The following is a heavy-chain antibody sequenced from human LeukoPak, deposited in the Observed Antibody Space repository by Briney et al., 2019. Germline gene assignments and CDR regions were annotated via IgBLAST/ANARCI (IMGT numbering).Heavy chain of an antibody. J-gene: IGHJ5*02. CDR2: INPNSGGT. Sequence: ASVKVSCKASDTLTAYYIYWVRQAPGQGPEWMGRINPNSGGTDYAQNFQGRVTMTRDTSISTAYMELSRLRSDDTAVYYCARGYCSGGTCYLVENWLDPWGQGTLVTVSS. D-gene: IGHD2-15*01. V-gene: IGHV1-2*06. CDR3: ARGYCSGGTCYLVENWLDP. CDR1: DTLTAYY.